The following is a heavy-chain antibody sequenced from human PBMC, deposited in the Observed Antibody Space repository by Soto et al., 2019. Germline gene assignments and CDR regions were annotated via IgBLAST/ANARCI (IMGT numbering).Heavy chain of an antibody. CDR1: GFTFWNFA. Sequence: DVQLLESGGGLVQPGGSLRLSCSTSGFTFWNFAMAWVRQGPGKGLEWVSTVNDRGGSTYYADSVKGRFTSSRDDSENTPNLQKRSLRTDDTAIYYFARWGSGTNFYDHYAKDVWGQGTTVTVSS. CDR3: ARWGSGTNFYDHYAKDV. CDR2: VNDRGGST. J-gene: IGHJ6*02. V-gene: IGHV3-23*01. D-gene: IGHD3-16*01.